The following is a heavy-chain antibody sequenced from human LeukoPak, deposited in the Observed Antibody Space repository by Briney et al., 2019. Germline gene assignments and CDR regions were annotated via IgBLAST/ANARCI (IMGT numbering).Heavy chain of an antibody. CDR2: ISWNSATI. D-gene: IGHD2-2*01. V-gene: IGHV3-9*01. Sequence: GGSLRLSCAASGFNFEEYAMNWVRQTLGKGLEWVSDISWNSATIAYADFVKGRFTISRDNAKNSLYLQMNSLRVEDTALYYCAKAGCSSTTCYDNSWGQGTLVTVSS. J-gene: IGHJ4*02. CDR3: AKAGCSSTTCYDNS. CDR1: GFNFEEYA.